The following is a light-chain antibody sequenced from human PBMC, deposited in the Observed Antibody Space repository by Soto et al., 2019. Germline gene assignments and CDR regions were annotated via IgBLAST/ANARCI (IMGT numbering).Light chain of an antibody. J-gene: IGKJ5*01. V-gene: IGKV3D-15*01. CDR1: QSVSNN. Sequence: EIVLTQSPGTLSLSPGDRASLSCRASQSVSNNYLAWHQQRPGQAPRLLIFGASNRATGVPDRFTGSGSGTEFTLTISSLQSEDFAVYYCQQYNNWPTFGQGTRLEIK. CDR2: GAS. CDR3: QQYNNWPT.